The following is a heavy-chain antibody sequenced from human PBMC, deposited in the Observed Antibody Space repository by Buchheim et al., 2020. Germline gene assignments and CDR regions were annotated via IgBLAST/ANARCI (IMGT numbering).Heavy chain of an antibody. CDR3: AREDGYCSGGRCYNRDYIDY. V-gene: IGHV3-33*01. CDR2: IWYDGTTK. D-gene: IGHD2-15*01. CDR1: GFTFTNYG. J-gene: IGHJ4*02. Sequence: QVQLVESGGGVVQPGMSLRLSCTASGFTFTNYGIHWVRQAPGKGLEWVALIWYDGTTKFYADSVKGRFTISRDNSKNTVYLQMSTLRAEDTALYYCAREDGYCSGGRCYNRDYIDYWGQGTL.